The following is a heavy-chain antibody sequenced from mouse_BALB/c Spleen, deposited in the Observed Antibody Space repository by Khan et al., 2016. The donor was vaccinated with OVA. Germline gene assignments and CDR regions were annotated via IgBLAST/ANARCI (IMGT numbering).Heavy chain of an antibody. CDR1: GYSITSGYS. Sequence: EVQLQESGPDLVKPSQSLSLTCTVTGYSITSGYSWHWIRQFPGNKLEWMGYIPYSGSTSYNPSLKSRISITRDTSKNQFFLQLNSGTTEDTSTYYCAGGFPTYWGQGTLVTVSA. J-gene: IGHJ3*01. CDR3: AGGFPTY. CDR2: IPYSGST. V-gene: IGHV3-1*02.